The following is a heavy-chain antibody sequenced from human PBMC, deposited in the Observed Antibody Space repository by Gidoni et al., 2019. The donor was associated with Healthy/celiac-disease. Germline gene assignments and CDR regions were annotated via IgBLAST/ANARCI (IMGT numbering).Heavy chain of an antibody. Sequence: EVQLVESGGGLVKPGGSLRLSFPASGFTFRSYSMNWVRPAPGKGREWVSSISRSSSYIYYADSVKGRFTISRDNAKNSLYLQMNSLRAEDTAVYYCARAPRWAAAGTGYFDYWGQGTLVTVSS. CDR2: ISRSSSYI. CDR1: GFTFRSYS. V-gene: IGHV3-21*01. CDR3: ARAPRWAAAGTGYFDY. J-gene: IGHJ4*02. D-gene: IGHD6-13*01.